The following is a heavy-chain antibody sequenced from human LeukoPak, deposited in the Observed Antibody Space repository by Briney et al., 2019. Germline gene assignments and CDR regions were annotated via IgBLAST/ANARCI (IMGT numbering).Heavy chain of an antibody. CDR2: IYTSGST. Sequence: SETLSLTCNVSGGSISNYYWSWIRQPPGKGLEWIGRIYTSGSTNYNPSLKSRVTMSVDTSSNQFSLKLSSVTAADTAVYYCAREMWSAAATTYDWFDPWGQGTLVTVSS. J-gene: IGHJ5*02. CDR1: GGSISNYY. CDR3: AREMWSAAATTYDWFDP. V-gene: IGHV4-4*07. D-gene: IGHD6-13*01.